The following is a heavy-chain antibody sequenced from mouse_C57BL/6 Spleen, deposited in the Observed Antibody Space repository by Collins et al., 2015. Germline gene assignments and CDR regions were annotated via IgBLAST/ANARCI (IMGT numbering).Heavy chain of an antibody. D-gene: IGHD1-1*01. Sequence: QVQLQQPGAELVKPGASVKLSCKASGYTFTSYWMHWVKQRPGRGLGWIGRIDPNSGGTKYNEKFKSKATLTVDKPSSTAYMQLSSLTSEDSVVYYCAREGFYYGSSPDYWGQGTTLTVSS. CDR3: AREGFYYGSSPDY. J-gene: IGHJ2*01. CDR1: GYTFTSYW. V-gene: IGHV1-72*01. CDR2: IDPNSGGT.